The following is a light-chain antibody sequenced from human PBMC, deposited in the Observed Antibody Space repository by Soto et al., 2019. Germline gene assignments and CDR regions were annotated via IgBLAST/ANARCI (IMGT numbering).Light chain of an antibody. Sequence: DIQMTQSPSSLSASAGDRVTITCRASHDITYYLNWYQQKPGKAPKLLIYGASTLQSGVPSRFSGSGSGTDYTLTISSLQPEDFATYYCQQSYRTPTFGQGTRLEIK. J-gene: IGKJ5*01. CDR1: HDITYY. CDR2: GAS. CDR3: QQSYRTPT. V-gene: IGKV1-39*01.